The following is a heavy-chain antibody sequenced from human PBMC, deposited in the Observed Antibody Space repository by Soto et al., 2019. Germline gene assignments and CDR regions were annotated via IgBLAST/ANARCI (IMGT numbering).Heavy chain of an antibody. V-gene: IGHV3-23*01. CDR1: GFSFSTNA. D-gene: IGHD6-6*01. J-gene: IGHJ4*02. CDR3: AKARSIAANQTPDFDY. Sequence: EVQLLESGGGLVQPGGALRLSCATSGFSFSTNAMTWVRQAPGKGLEWVSGISGSGGGTYYTDSVKGRFTISRDNSQSTLYLQMNSLRVEDAAVYFCAKARSIAANQTPDFDYWGQGTLVTVSS. CDR2: ISGSGGGT.